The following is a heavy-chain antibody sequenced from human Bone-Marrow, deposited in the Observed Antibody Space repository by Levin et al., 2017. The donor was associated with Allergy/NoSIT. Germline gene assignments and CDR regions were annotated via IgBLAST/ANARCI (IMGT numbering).Heavy chain of an antibody. CDR2: ISAYNGNT. J-gene: IGHJ4*02. CDR3: IYYDILTGYQNFDY. D-gene: IGHD3-9*01. V-gene: IGHV1-18*01. CDR1: GYTFTSYG. Sequence: PAASVKVSCKASGYTFTSYGISWVRQAHGQGLEWMGWISAYNGNTNYAQKLQGRVTMTTDTSTSTAYMELRSLRSDDTAVYYCIYYDILTGYQNFDYWGQGTLVTVSS.